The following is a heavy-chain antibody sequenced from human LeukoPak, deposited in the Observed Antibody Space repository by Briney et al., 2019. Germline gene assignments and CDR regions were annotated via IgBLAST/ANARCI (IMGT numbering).Heavy chain of an antibody. CDR3: ARERLYGDYPGFIDY. Sequence: SETLSLTCTVSGYSISSGYYWGWIRQPPGKGLEWIGSIYYSGSTYYNPSLKSRVTISVDTSKNQFSLKLSSVTAADTAVYYCARERLYGDYPGFIDYWGQGTLVTVSS. V-gene: IGHV4-38-2*02. D-gene: IGHD4-17*01. J-gene: IGHJ4*02. CDR1: GYSISSGYY. CDR2: IYYSGST.